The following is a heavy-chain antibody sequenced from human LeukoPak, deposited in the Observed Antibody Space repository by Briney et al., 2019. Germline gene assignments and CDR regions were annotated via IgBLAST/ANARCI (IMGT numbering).Heavy chain of an antibody. CDR2: IYPCDSDT. Sequence: GESLKISCKGSGYSFTRYWIGWVRQMPGKALEWMGTIYPCDSDTRYSPSFQGQVSISFGKSFNTAYMQWSSLKSSDTAMYYRAKVLVGSRNAFNIWGQGTKVTVSS. J-gene: IGHJ3*02. CDR3: AKVLVGSRNAFNI. CDR1: GYSFTRYW. V-gene: IGHV5-51*01. D-gene: IGHD1-26*01.